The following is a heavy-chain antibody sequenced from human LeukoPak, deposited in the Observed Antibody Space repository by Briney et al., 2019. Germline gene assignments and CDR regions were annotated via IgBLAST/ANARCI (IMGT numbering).Heavy chain of an antibody. D-gene: IGHD5-24*01. CDR2: INPSGGSA. CDR1: GYTFTSYY. CDR3: ARTPVDLATDYFDY. J-gene: IGHJ4*02. V-gene: IGHV1-46*01. Sequence: ASVKVSFKASGYTFTSYYMHWVRQAPGQGLEWMGIINPSGGSASYAQKFQGRVTTTRDTSTSTVYMELSSLRSEDTAVYYCARTPVDLATDYFDYWGQGTLVTVSS.